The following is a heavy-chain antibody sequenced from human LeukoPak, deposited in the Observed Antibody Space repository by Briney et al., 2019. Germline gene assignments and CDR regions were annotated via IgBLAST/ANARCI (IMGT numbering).Heavy chain of an antibody. CDR3: ARGVGDIVVVPAAIIYFDY. Sequence: SETPSLTCTVSGGSISSGGYYWSWIRQHPGKGLEWIGYIYYSGSTYYNPSLKSRVTISVDTSKNQFSLKLSSVTAADTAVYYCARGVGDIVVVPAAIIYFDYWGQGTLVTVSS. V-gene: IGHV4-31*03. D-gene: IGHD2-2*01. CDR2: IYYSGST. J-gene: IGHJ4*02. CDR1: GGSISSGGYY.